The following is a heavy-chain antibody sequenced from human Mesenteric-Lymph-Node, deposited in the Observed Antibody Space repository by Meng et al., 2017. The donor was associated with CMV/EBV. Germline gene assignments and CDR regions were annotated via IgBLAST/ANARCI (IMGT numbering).Heavy chain of an antibody. CDR3: ARPFDEYYYYGMDV. CDR1: GYTFTSYD. V-gene: IGHV1-8*03. D-gene: IGHD3-3*02. CDR2: MNPNSGNT. Sequence: ASVKVSCKASGYTFTSYDINWVRQATGQGLEWMGWMNPNSGNTGYAQKFQGRVTITRNTSISTAYMELSSLRSEDTAVYYCARPFDEYYYYGMDVWGQGTTVTVSS. J-gene: IGHJ6*02.